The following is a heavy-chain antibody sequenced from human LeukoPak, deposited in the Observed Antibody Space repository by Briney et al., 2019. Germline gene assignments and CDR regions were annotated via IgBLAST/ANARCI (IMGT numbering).Heavy chain of an antibody. CDR2: MKGGGGDT. V-gene: IGHV3-23*01. J-gene: IGHJ5*02. Sequence: GGSLRRSGAASGFSFSSYAMSWVRQAPARGLEWVSSMKGGGGDTFYADSVKGRFTRSRDDSRNTVYLQLNSLRVEDTAVYYCARARWVSNADAVSWGQGTLVTVSS. CDR3: ARARWVSNADAVS. CDR1: GFSFSSYA. D-gene: IGHD1-1*01.